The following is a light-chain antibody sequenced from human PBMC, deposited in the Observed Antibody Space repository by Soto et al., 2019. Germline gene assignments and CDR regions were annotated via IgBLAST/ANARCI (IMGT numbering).Light chain of an antibody. CDR2: GNG. V-gene: IGLV1-40*01. CDR3: CSFAGSYTGV. Sequence: QSVLTQPPSVSGAPGQRVTISCTGSSSNIGAGYDVHWCQQLPGTAPKLLIFGNGNRPSGVPDRFSGSKSDTSASLAITGLQAEDEADYYCCSFAGSYTGVFGAGTKVTVL. CDR1: SSNIGAGYD. J-gene: IGLJ1*01.